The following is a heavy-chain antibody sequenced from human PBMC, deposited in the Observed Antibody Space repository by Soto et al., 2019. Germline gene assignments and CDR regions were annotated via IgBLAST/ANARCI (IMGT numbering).Heavy chain of an antibody. CDR3: AREFCSGGNCYTYYFDP. D-gene: IGHD2-15*01. Sequence: GGSLRLSCAASGLTFNRYWMHWVRHAPGKGLVWVSHINTDGSNTNYADSVRGRFTISRDNAKSTLFLQMNSLRDEDTAVYYCAREFCSGGNCYTYYFDPWGQGIPVTVSS. CDR1: GLTFNRYW. CDR2: INTDGSNT. J-gene: IGHJ5*02. V-gene: IGHV3-74*01.